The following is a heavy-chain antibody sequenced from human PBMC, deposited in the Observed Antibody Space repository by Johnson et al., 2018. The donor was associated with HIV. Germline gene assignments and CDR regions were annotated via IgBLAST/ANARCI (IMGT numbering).Heavy chain of an antibody. Sequence: QVQLVESGGGLVQPGGSLRLSCAASGFTFSVHAMHWVRQAPGKGLEWVAVISSQGSTSYYADSVKGRFPVSSDNSKNTLYLQMNSLGLGDTAVYYCARDGSGDAVVVTATRRGYGFGLDMWGQGTMVTVSS. J-gene: IGHJ3*02. V-gene: IGHV3-30*03. CDR1: GFTFSVHA. CDR3: ARDGSGDAVVVTATRRGYGFGLDM. D-gene: IGHD2-21*02. CDR2: ISSQGSTS.